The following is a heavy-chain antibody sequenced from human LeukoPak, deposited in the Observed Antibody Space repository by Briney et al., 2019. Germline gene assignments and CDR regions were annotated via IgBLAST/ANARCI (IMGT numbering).Heavy chain of an antibody. CDR2: INPNSGGT. Sequence: GASVKVSCKASGYTFTGYYMHWVRQAPGQGLEWIGWINPNSGGTNYAQKFQGRVTMTRDTSISTAYMELSRLRSDDTAVYYCARAGYCSGGSCYSGVAFDPWGQGTLVTVSS. CDR3: ARAGYCSGGSCYSGVAFDP. CDR1: GYTFTGYY. J-gene: IGHJ5*02. D-gene: IGHD2-15*01. V-gene: IGHV1-2*02.